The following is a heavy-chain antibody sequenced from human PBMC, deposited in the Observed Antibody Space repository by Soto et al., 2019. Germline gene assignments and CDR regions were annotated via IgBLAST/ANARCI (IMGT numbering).Heavy chain of an antibody. CDR1: GGTFSSYA. V-gene: IGHV1-69*12. D-gene: IGHD6-19*01. CDR2: IIPIFGTA. CDR3: ARGQRSGTYYYYGMDV. Sequence: QVQLVQSGAEVKKPGSSVKVSCKASGGTFSSYAISWVRQAPGQGLEWMGGIIPIFGTANYAQKFQGRVRITADESTSTAYMGLSSLRSEDTAVYYCARGQRSGTYYYYGMDVWGQGTTVTVSS. J-gene: IGHJ6*02.